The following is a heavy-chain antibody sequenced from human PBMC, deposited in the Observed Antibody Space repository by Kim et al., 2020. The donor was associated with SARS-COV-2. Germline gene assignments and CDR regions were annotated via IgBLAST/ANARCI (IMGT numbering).Heavy chain of an antibody. D-gene: IGHD2-21*01. Sequence: ASVKVSCKASGYTFTSYYMHWVRQAPGQGLEWMGIINPSGGSTSYAQKFQGRVTMTRDTSTSTVYMELSSLRSEDTAVYYCARVMYWGNSRASDAFDIWGQGTMVTVSS. CDR2: INPSGGST. CDR3: ARVMYWGNSRASDAFDI. V-gene: IGHV1-46*01. J-gene: IGHJ3*02. CDR1: GYTFTSYY.